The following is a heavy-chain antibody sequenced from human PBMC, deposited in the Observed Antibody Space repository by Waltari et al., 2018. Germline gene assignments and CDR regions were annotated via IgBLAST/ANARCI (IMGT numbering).Heavy chain of an antibody. CDR2: MTASGLM. Sequence: EMQLVESGGGLVQPGGSLRLSCAASGFPFSTYTMNWVRQTPGKGLEWVAVMTASGLMDYGNSVKGRFIISRDNSKNTLYLEMYRLRVEDTARYYCAKDEGARLAPTFGMDAWGQGTTVIVSS. CDR3: AKDEGARLAPTFGMDA. J-gene: IGHJ6*02. V-gene: IGHV3-23*04. D-gene: IGHD6-6*01. CDR1: GFPFSTYT.